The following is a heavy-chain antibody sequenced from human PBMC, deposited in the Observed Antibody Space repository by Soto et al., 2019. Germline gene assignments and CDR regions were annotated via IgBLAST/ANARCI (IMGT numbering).Heavy chain of an antibody. CDR2: IWYDGSNK. Sequence: PGGSLRLSCAASGFTFSSYGMHWVRQAPGKGLEWVAVIWYDGSNKYYADSVKGRFTISRDNSKNTLYLQMNSLRAEDTAVYYCARDAVAVAPPYYYGMDVWGQGTTVTVSS. CDR1: GFTFSSYG. D-gene: IGHD6-19*01. J-gene: IGHJ6*02. V-gene: IGHV3-33*01. CDR3: ARDAVAVAPPYYYGMDV.